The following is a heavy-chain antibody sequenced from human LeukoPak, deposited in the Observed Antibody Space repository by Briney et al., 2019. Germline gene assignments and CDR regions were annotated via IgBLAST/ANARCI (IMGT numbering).Heavy chain of an antibody. V-gene: IGHV3-21*01. J-gene: IGHJ4*02. Sequence: SVEGRFTISRDSAKNSLYLQMNSLRAEDTAVYYCAREDLGGGSCYDYWGQGTLVTVSS. CDR3: AREDLGGGSCYDY. D-gene: IGHD2-15*01.